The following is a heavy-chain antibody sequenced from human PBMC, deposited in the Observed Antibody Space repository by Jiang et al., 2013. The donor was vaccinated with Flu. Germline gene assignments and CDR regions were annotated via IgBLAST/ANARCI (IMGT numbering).Heavy chain of an antibody. CDR2: IYPGDSDT. V-gene: IGHV5-51*01. CDR3: ARGRDGYSYAFDI. D-gene: IGHD5-24*01. J-gene: IGHJ3*02. Sequence: VRQMPGKGLEWMGIIYPGDSDTRYSPSFQGQVTISADKSISTAYLQWSSLKASDTAMYYCARGRDGYSYAFDIWGQGTMVTVSS.